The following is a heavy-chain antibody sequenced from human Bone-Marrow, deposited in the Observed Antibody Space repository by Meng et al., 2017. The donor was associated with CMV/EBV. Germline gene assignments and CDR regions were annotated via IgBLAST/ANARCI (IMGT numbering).Heavy chain of an antibody. Sequence: SETLSLTCAVSGGSISSSNWWSWVRQPPGKGLEWIGEIYHSGSTNYNPSLKSRVTISVDKSKNQFSLKLSSVTAADTAVYYCARDLWRYSGYDRGYWGQGTLVTGYS. CDR3: ARDLWRYSGYDRGY. D-gene: IGHD5-12*01. CDR1: GGSISSSNW. CDR2: IYHSGST. V-gene: IGHV4-4*02. J-gene: IGHJ4*02.